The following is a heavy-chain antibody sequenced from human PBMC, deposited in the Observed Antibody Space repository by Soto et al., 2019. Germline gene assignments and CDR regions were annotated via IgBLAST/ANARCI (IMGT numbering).Heavy chain of an antibody. D-gene: IGHD2-2*01. Sequence: SETLSLTCAVYGGSFSGYYWSWIRQPPGKGLEWIGEINHSGSTNYNPSLKSRVTISVDTSKNQFSLKLSSVTAADTAVYYCARARVPAAMTRRYNWFDPWGQGTLVTVSS. CDR1: GGSFSGYY. CDR3: ARARVPAAMTRRYNWFDP. J-gene: IGHJ5*02. V-gene: IGHV4-34*01. CDR2: INHSGST.